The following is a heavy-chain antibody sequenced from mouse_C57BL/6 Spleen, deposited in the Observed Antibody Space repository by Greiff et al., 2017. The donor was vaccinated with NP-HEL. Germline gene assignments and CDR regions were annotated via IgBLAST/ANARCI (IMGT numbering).Heavy chain of an antibody. CDR1: GYAFSSSW. CDR2: IYPGDGDT. V-gene: IGHV1-82*01. J-gene: IGHJ4*01. D-gene: IGHD6-1*01. CDR3: ARSPLLAMDY. Sequence: VQLQQSGPELVKPGASVKISCKASGYAFSSSWMNWVKQRPGKGLEWIGRIYPGDGDTNYNGKFKGKATLTADKSSSTAYMQLSSLTSEDSAVYFCARSPLLAMDYWGQGTSVTVSS.